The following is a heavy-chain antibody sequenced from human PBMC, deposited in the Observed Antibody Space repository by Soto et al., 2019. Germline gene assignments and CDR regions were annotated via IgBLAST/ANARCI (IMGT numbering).Heavy chain of an antibody. V-gene: IGHV3-23*01. CDR3: TKDSGWTSAD. CDR1: GFTFRDYG. CDR2: ISGGAT. J-gene: IGHJ4*02. Sequence: PGGSLRLSCAASGFTFRDYGMSWVRQAPGKGLEWVSGISGGATYYADSVKGRFVISRDDSKNTLYLEMDSLRVEDTAVYYCTKDSGWTSADWGQGTLVTVSS. D-gene: IGHD3-10*01.